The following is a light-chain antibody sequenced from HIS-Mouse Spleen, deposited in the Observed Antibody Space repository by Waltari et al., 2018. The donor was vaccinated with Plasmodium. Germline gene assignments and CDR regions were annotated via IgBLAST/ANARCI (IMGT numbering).Light chain of an antibody. CDR3: CSYAGSSTNWV. V-gene: IGLV2-23*01. CDR1: SSDVGSYNL. Sequence: QSALTQPASVSGSPGQSITISCTGTSSDVGSYNLVSWYQQHPGKAPKLMIYEGSKRPSGVSNLSAGSKSGNTASLTISGLQAEDEADYYCCSYAGSSTNWVFGGGTKLTVL. CDR2: EGS. J-gene: IGLJ3*02.